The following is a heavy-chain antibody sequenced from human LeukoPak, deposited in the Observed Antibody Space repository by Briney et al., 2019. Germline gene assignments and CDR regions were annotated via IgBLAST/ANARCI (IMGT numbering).Heavy chain of an antibody. Sequence: GGSPRLSCAASGFTFSTYSMNWVRQAPGKGLEWVSSISGSGSFKFYTDSVKGRFTISRDNVKRSLYLQLSSLRAEDTAVYYCARDYYGDYYQSGYGMDVWGQGTTVTVSS. CDR3: ARDYYGDYYQSGYGMDV. CDR2: ISGSGSFK. D-gene: IGHD4-17*01. V-gene: IGHV3-21*01. CDR1: GFTFSTYS. J-gene: IGHJ6*02.